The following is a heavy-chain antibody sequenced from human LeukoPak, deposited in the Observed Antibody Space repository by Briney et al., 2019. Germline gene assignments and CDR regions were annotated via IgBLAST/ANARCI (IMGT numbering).Heavy chain of an antibody. V-gene: IGHV3-21*06. J-gene: IGHJ4*02. D-gene: IGHD2-8*01. CDR3: ARVVNGYVDY. Sequence: GGSLRLSCAASGFTFSAYGMSWVRQAPGKGLEWVSAISASGGTIHYADSVKGRFTISRDNAQNSLYLQMNSLRAEDTAVYFCARVVNGYVDYWGQGTLVTVSS. CDR2: ISASGGTI. CDR1: GFTFSAYG.